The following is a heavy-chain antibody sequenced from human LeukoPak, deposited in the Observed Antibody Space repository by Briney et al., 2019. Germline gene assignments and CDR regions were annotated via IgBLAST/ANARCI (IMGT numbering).Heavy chain of an antibody. Sequence: PSETLSLTCTVSGGSISSHYWSWIRQPPGKGLEWVGYIYYSGSTNYNPSLKSRVTISVDTSKNQFSLKLSSVTAADTAVYYCASSDYYYSYMDVWGKGTTVTVSS. CDR1: GGSISSHY. J-gene: IGHJ6*03. D-gene: IGHD6-25*01. CDR3: ASSDYYYSYMDV. CDR2: IYYSGST. V-gene: IGHV4-59*11.